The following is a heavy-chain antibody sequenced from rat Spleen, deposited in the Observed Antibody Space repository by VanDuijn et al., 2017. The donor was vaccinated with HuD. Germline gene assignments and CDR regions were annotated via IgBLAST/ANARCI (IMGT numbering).Heavy chain of an antibody. J-gene: IGHJ1*01. CDR2: ITYDGRTT. CDR1: GFTFNNYW. D-gene: IGHD1-11*01. V-gene: IGHV5-31*01. CDR3: VRDGGYWYFDF. Sequence: EVQLVESGGGLVQPGRSLKLSCVASGFTFNNYWMTWVCQAPTKGLEWVATITYDGRTTYYRDSVKGRFTISRDNAKSTLYLQMDSLRSEDTATYYCVRDGGYWYFDFWGPGTMVTVSS.